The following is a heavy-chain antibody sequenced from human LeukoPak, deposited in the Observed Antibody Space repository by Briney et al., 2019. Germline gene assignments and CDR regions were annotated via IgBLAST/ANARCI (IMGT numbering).Heavy chain of an antibody. CDR1: EFIFSDHY. J-gene: IGHJ4*02. Sequence: GGSLRLSCAASEFIFSDHYMSLLRPPPEKGLERVTYNPSSGSTIYYADSVKGRFNISRDNDKNSLYLQMNSLRAEDTAVYYCARGRYYDSSGYAIDYWGQGTLVTVSS. V-gene: IGHV3-11*01. CDR3: ARGRYYDSSGYAIDY. CDR2: NPSSGSTI. D-gene: IGHD3-22*01.